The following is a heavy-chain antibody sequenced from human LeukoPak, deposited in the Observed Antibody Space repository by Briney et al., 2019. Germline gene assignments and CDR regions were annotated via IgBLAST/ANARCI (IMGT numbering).Heavy chain of an antibody. CDR2: IDPSDSET. CDR3: ARQAAMGRSGDY. V-gene: IGHV5-51*01. D-gene: IGHD7-27*01. CDR1: GYSFTSYW. Sequence: GESLKISCKASGYSFTSYWIGWVRQMPGKGLEWMGIIDPSDSETRYTPSFQGQVTISVDKSLTTAYLQWNSLKASDTAMYYCARQAAMGRSGDYWGQGTLVTVSS. J-gene: IGHJ4*02.